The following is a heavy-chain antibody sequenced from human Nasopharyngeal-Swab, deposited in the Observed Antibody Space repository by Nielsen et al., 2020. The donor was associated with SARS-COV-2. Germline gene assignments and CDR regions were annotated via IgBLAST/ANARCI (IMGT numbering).Heavy chain of an antibody. CDR2: IYSGGST. J-gene: IGHJ4*02. CDR3: ARGTRSIAVQYYFDY. V-gene: IGHV3-53*04. CDR1: GFTVSSNY. Sequence: GESLKIPCAASGFTVSSNYMSWVRQAPGKGLEWVSVIYSGGSTYYADSVKGRFTIYRHNSKNTLYLQMNSLRAEDTAVYYCARGTRSIAVQYYFDYWGQGTLVTVSS. D-gene: IGHD6-6*01.